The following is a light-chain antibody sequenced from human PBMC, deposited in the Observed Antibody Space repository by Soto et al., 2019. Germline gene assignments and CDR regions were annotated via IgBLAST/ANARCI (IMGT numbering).Light chain of an antibody. CDR1: SSDVGGYNF. CDR3: SSYTSISTYV. CDR2: DVT. V-gene: IGLV2-14*01. Sequence: VLTQPASVSGSPGQSITISCTGTSSDVGGYNFVSWYQQHPDKAPKLMIYDVTNRPSGVSNRFSGSKSGNTASLTISGLQAEDEADYYCSSYTSISTYVFGTGTKVPS. J-gene: IGLJ1*01.